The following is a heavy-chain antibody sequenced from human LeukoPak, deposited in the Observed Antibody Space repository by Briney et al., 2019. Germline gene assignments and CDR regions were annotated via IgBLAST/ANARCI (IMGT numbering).Heavy chain of an antibody. CDR2: INPNSGGT. J-gene: IGHJ4*02. V-gene: IGHV1-2*02. D-gene: IGHD2-2*01. Sequence: ASVKVSCKASGYTFTSYDINWVRQAPGQGLEWMGWINPNSGGTNYAQKFQGRVTMTRDTSISTAYMELSRLRSDDTAVYYCARGVPAAYWGQGTLVTVSS. CDR1: GYTFTSYD. CDR3: ARGVPAAY.